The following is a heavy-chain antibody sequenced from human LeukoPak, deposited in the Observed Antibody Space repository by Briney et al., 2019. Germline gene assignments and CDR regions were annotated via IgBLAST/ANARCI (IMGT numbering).Heavy chain of an antibody. Sequence: PSETLSLTCTVSGGSMSSYYWSWVRQPPGKGLEWIGEINHSGSTNYNPSLKSRVTTSVDTSKNQFSLKLSSVTAADTAVYYCARTNNVFYYFDYWGQGTLVTVSS. J-gene: IGHJ4*02. D-gene: IGHD1/OR15-1a*01. CDR1: GGSMSSYY. V-gene: IGHV4-34*01. CDR3: ARTNNVFYYFDY. CDR2: INHSGST.